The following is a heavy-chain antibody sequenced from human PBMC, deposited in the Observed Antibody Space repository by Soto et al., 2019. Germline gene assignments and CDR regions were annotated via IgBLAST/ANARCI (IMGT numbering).Heavy chain of an antibody. CDR2: IYHSGST. J-gene: IGHJ6*02. Sequence: NPSETLSLTCAVSGGSISSGGYSWSWIRQPPGKGLEWIGYIYHSGSTYYNPSLKSRVTISVDRSKNQFSLKLSSVTAADTAVYCCARVKSEYSYGSYYYYGMDVWGQGTTVTVSS. CDR3: ARVKSEYSYGSYYYYGMDV. V-gene: IGHV4-30-2*01. D-gene: IGHD5-18*01. CDR1: GGSISSGGYS.